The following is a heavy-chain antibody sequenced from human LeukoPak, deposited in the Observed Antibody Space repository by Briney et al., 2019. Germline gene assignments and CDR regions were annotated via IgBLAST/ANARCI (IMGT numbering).Heavy chain of an antibody. Sequence: GGSLRLSCAASGYTVSSNYMSWVRQAPGKGLEWVSVIYSGGSTYYADSVKGRFTISRDNSKNTLYLQMNSLRAEDTAVYYCARDVAVAGKPLDFDDYWGQGTLVTVSS. V-gene: IGHV3-53*01. CDR2: IYSGGST. CDR3: ARDVAVAGKPLDFDDY. J-gene: IGHJ4*02. D-gene: IGHD6-19*01. CDR1: GYTVSSNY.